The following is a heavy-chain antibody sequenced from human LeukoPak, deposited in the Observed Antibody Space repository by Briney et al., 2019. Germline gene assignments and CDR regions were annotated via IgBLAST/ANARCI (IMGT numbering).Heavy chain of an antibody. Sequence: GGSLRLSCAGSGFSFISYAMSWVRQAPGKGLEWVSGISGDNTFYADSVKGRFAISRDSSKNTLYLQMNGLRAEDTAIYHCARVPRGKWFDPWGQGTLVTVSS. V-gene: IGHV3-23*01. CDR1: GFSFISYA. J-gene: IGHJ5*02. CDR2: ISGDNT. CDR3: ARVPRGKWFDP.